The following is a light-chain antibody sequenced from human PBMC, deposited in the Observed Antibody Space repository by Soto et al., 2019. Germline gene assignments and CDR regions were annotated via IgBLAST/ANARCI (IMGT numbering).Light chain of an antibody. Sequence: QSVLTQPPSASGSPGQSVTISCTGTSSDVGGYHYVSWYQQHPGKAPKLMIYEVSKRPSGVPDRFSGSKSGNTASLTVSGLQTGDEADYYCATWDGSLPGEVFGGGTKLTVL. CDR2: EVS. V-gene: IGLV2-8*01. J-gene: IGLJ2*01. CDR1: SSDVGGYHY. CDR3: ATWDGSLPGEV.